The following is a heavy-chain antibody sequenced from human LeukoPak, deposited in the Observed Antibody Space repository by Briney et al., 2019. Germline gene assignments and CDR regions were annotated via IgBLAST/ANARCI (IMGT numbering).Heavy chain of an antibody. CDR1: GFSVSASY. Sequence: PGGSLRLSCAASGFSVSASYMAWVRQAPGKGLEWVSAISGSGGSTYYADSVKGRFTISRDNSKNTLYLQMNSLRAEDTAVYYCAKLGLDCSSTSCFPEDYWGQGTLVTVSS. CDR3: AKLGLDCSSTSCFPEDY. CDR2: ISGSGGST. D-gene: IGHD2-2*01. V-gene: IGHV3-23*01. J-gene: IGHJ4*02.